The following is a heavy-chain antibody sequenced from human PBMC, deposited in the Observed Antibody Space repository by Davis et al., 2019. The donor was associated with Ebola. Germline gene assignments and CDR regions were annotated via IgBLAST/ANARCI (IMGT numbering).Heavy chain of an antibody. J-gene: IGHJ3*02. CDR2: IRYDGNKE. CDR3: AREFLAHCTGGRCYDRSDAFEM. CDR1: GFAFKNYG. D-gene: IGHD2-15*01. V-gene: IGHV3-30*02. Sequence: GGSLRLSCKGSGFAFKNYGMHWVRQAPGKGPEWVTFIRYDGNKESYADSVKGRFTISRDNSKNTLYLEMNSLRAEDTAVYYCAREFLAHCTGGRCYDRSDAFEMWGRGTMVTVSS.